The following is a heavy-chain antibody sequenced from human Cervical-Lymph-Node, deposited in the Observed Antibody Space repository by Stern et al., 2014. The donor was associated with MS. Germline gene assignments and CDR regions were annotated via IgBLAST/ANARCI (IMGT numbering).Heavy chain of an antibody. J-gene: IGHJ4*02. Sequence: EVQLAESGGGVVQPGDSLRLSCVGSGFRFSSHWMNWVCQAPGKGLEWVDRVTEDGSETYYVDCVRGRFTPSRDNAQTALYLHMNSLRADDTAVYYCARFGAYDFWSESDTPLDYWGQGILVTVSS. V-gene: IGHV3-7*01. D-gene: IGHD3-3*01. CDR2: VTEDGSET. CDR3: ARFGAYDFWSESDTPLDY. CDR1: GFRFSSHW.